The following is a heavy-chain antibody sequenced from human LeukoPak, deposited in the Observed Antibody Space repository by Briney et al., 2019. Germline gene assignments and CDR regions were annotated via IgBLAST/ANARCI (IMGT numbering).Heavy chain of an antibody. CDR1: GFTFSIYG. CDR3: ARGPTVPTLGWYDP. J-gene: IGHJ5*02. Sequence: GRPLRLSCAASGFTFSIYGMHWVRHAPGKGLEWVAVIWYDGSNKYYADSVKGRFTISRDNLKNTLSLQMNSLSAEATAVYYGARGPTVPTLGWYDPWGQGALVTVSS. D-gene: IGHD4-17*01. CDR2: IWYDGSNK. V-gene: IGHV3-33*01.